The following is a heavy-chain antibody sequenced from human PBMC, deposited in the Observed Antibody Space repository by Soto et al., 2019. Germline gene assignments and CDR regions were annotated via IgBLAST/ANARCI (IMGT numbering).Heavy chain of an antibody. V-gene: IGHV4-4*07. CDR3: ARAPLRTTIPKDAFDI. D-gene: IGHD2-21*02. J-gene: IGHJ3*02. CDR2: IYTSGTT. Sequence: QLHLQESGPGLVKPSETLSLNCSVSGGSFSNSYWTWIRQPAGKRLEWIGRIYTSGTTNYNPSLKSRVTLSLDTSKSQFSLRLTSVTAADTAVYYCARAPLRTTIPKDAFDIWGQGTMVTVSS. CDR1: GGSFSNSY.